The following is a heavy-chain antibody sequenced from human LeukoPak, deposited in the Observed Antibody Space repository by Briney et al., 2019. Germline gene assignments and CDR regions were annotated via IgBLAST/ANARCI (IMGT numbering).Heavy chain of an antibody. CDR2: IYYSGST. Sequence: PSETLSLTCTVSGGSISSYYWSWIRQPPGKGLEWIGYIYYSGSTTYNPSLKSRVSISLDSSKNQFFLRLTSVTAADTAMYYCARAETLAAIYFDFWGQGRLVTVSS. CDR3: ARAETLAAIYFDF. D-gene: IGHD6-25*01. J-gene: IGHJ4*02. V-gene: IGHV4-59*01. CDR1: GGSISSYY.